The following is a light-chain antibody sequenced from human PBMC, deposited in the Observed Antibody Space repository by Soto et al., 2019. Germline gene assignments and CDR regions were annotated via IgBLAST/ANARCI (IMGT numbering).Light chain of an antibody. J-gene: IGKJ4*01. V-gene: IGKV3-15*01. CDR2: GAS. Sequence: EIVMTESPATLSVSPGERATLSCRASQSVSSNLAWYQRKPGQARRLLMYGASTRATGIPASFSGSGSETEFILTISSLQSEDFALYCCKQYHKWPLTFGGGTKVDIK. CDR3: KQYHKWPLT. CDR1: QSVSSN.